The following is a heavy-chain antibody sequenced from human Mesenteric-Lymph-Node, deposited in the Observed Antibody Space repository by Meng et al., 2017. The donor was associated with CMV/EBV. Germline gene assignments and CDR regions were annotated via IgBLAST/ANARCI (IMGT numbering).Heavy chain of an antibody. CDR1: GDSVSSNSAA. Sequence: GDSVSSNSAAWNWIRQSPWRGLEGLGRTYYRSKWYNDYAVSVKSRITINVDTSKNQFSLQLNSVTPEDTAVYFCARDRDSSGYPFDYWGQGTLVTVSS. V-gene: IGHV6-1*01. CDR3: ARDRDSSGYPFDY. J-gene: IGHJ4*02. D-gene: IGHD3-22*01. CDR2: TYYRSKWYN.